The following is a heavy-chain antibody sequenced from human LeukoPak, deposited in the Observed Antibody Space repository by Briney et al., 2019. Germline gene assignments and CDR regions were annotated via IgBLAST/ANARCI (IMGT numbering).Heavy chain of an antibody. V-gene: IGHV1-69*13. Sequence: AASVKVSCKASGGTFSSYAISWVRQAPGQGLEWMGGIILIFGTANYAQKFQGRVTITADESTSTAYMELSSLRSEDTAVYYCAREMVRGVGAAFDIWGQGTMVTVSS. CDR2: IILIFGTA. CDR1: GGTFSSYA. J-gene: IGHJ3*02. CDR3: AREMVRGVGAAFDI. D-gene: IGHD3-10*01.